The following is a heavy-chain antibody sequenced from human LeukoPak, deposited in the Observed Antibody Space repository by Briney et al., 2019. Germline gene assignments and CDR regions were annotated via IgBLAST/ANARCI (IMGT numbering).Heavy chain of an antibody. D-gene: IGHD2/OR15-2a*01. CDR2: ISYDGSNK. CDR1: GFTFSSYA. V-gene: IGHV3-30*04. Sequence: PGGSLRLSCAASGFTFSSYAMHWVRQAPGKGLEWVAVISYDGSNKYYADSVKGRFTISRDNSKNTLYLQMNSLRAEDTAVYYCARANYNNQSKYRNTFGYWGQGTLVTDSS. J-gene: IGHJ4*02. CDR3: ARANYNNQSKYRNTFGY.